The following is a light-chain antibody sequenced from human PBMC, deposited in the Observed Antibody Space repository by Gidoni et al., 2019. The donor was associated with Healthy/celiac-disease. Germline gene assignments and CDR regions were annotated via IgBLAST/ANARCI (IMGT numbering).Light chain of an antibody. CDR3: QQSYSTPRT. V-gene: IGKV1-39*01. CDR2: AAS. Sequence: DIQMPQSPSSLSASVGDRVTITCRASQSISSYLNWYQQKPGKAPKLLIYAASSLQSGVTSRFSGSGSGTDFTLTISSLQPEDFATYYCQQSYSTPRTFGQGTKVEIK. J-gene: IGKJ1*01. CDR1: QSISSY.